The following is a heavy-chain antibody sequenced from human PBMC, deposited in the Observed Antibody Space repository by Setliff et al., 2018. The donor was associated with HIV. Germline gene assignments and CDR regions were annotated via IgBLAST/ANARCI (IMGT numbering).Heavy chain of an antibody. CDR2: MNPNSGNT. D-gene: IGHD3-22*01. Sequence: ASVKVSCKASGYTFSSYDINWVRQATGQGLEWMGWMNPNSGNTGYAQKFQGRVTMTRDTSISTAYMELNNLKFEDTAVYYCARPRRDSYDRGRRNHYYIDVWGKGTTVTVSS. CDR1: GYTFSSYD. CDR3: ARPRRDSYDRGRRNHYYIDV. V-gene: IGHV1-8*02. J-gene: IGHJ6*03.